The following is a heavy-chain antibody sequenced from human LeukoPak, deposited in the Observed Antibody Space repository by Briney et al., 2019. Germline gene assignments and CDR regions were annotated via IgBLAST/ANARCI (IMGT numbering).Heavy chain of an antibody. J-gene: IGHJ4*02. CDR1: GYTFTSYG. D-gene: IGHD2-2*01. CDR2: ISAYNGNT. CDR3: ARASPYCSSTSCYRFDY. V-gene: IGHV1-18*04. Sequence: ASVKVSCKASGYTFTSYGTSWVRQAPGHGLEWMGWISAYNGNTNYAQKLQGRVTMTTDTSTSTAYMELRSLRSDDTAVYYCARASPYCSSTSCYRFDYWGQGTLVTVSS.